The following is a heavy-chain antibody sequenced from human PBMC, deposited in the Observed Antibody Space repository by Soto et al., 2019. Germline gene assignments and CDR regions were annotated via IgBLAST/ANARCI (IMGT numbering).Heavy chain of an antibody. V-gene: IGHV3-30-3*01. D-gene: IGHD3-9*01. Sequence: QVQLLESGGGVVQPGRSLRLSCAASGFTFSSYAMHWFRQAPGKGLAWVAVISYDGSNKYYAYSVKGRFTISRDNSKNTLGLEMTSLRAEDRAVYYCARDGFYYDILSGYFMDVWGQGTTGTVS. CDR2: ISYDGSNK. CDR1: GFTFSSYA. J-gene: IGHJ6*02. CDR3: ARDGFYYDILSGYFMDV.